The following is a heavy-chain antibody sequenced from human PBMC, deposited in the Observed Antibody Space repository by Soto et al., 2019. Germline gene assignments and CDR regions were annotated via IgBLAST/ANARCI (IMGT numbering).Heavy chain of an antibody. Sequence: PGGSLRLSCAASGFTFSNAWMSWVRQAPGKGLEWVGRIKSKTDGGTTDYAAPVKGRFTISRDDSKNTLYLQMNSLKTEDTAVYYCTTGPNQNDYDYGDFPPSFFGYWGQGTLVTVSS. V-gene: IGHV3-15*01. CDR1: GFTFSNAW. CDR2: IKSKTDGGTT. J-gene: IGHJ4*02. D-gene: IGHD4-17*01. CDR3: TTGPNQNDYDYGDFPPSFFGY.